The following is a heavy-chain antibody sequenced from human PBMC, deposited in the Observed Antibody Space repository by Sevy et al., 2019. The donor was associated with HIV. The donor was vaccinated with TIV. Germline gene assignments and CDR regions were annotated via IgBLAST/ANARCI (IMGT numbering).Heavy chain of an antibody. D-gene: IGHD2-2*02. CDR2: VSHSGNT. J-gene: IGHJ4*02. V-gene: IGHV4-59*08. CDR1: GDSINTYY. CDR3: ARLRWDLVVVPGATPGCYFDS. Sequence: SETLSLTCTVSGDSINTYYWSWIRQPPGKGLEWIGYVSHSGNTNYNPSLKSRVSMSVDTSTNQFSLKVKSVTAADTVVYYCARLRWDLVVVPGATPGCYFDSWGQGTLVTVS.